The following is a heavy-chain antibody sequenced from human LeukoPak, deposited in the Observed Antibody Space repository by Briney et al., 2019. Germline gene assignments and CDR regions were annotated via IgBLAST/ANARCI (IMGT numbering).Heavy chain of an antibody. Sequence: ASVKVSCKASGGTFSSYAISWVRQAPGQGLEWMGGIIPIFGTANYAQKFQGRVTITADESTSTAYMELSSLRSEDTAVYYCASDGSGGSCYEYWGQGTLVTVSS. D-gene: IGHD2-15*01. CDR1: GGTFSSYA. V-gene: IGHV1-69*13. CDR3: ASDGSGGSCYEY. CDR2: IIPIFGTA. J-gene: IGHJ4*02.